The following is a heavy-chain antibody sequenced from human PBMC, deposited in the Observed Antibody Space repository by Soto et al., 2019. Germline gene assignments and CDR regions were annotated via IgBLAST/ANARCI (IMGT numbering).Heavy chain of an antibody. D-gene: IGHD6-6*01. CDR3: ARSSSSGFRWFDP. Sequence: SVKVSCKASGGTFSSYAISWVRQAPGQGLEWMGGIIPIFVTANYAQKFQGRVTITADESTSTAYMEPSSLRSEDTAVYYCARSSSSGFRWFDPWGQGTLVTVSS. V-gene: IGHV1-69*13. CDR2: IIPIFVTA. J-gene: IGHJ5*02. CDR1: GGTFSSYA.